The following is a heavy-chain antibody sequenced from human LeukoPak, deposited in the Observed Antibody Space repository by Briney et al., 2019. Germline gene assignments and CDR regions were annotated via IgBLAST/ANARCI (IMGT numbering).Heavy chain of an antibody. Sequence: GGSLRLSCAASGFTFSRYAMHWVRQPPGRGLEWVSYISIISDTIYYAESVKSRVTISRDNAKNTLSLQKNSLRGEDTAVYYCARGGQKSIAVNVWGQGTLVTVSS. J-gene: IGHJ4*02. D-gene: IGHD6-19*01. CDR1: GFTFSRYA. CDR2: ISIISDTI. V-gene: IGHV3-48*01. CDR3: ARGGQKSIAVNV.